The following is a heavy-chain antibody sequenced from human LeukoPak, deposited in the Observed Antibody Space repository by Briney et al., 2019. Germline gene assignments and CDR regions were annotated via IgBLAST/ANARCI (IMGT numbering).Heavy chain of an antibody. CDR2: IYYSGST. Sequence: SETLSLTCTVSGGSISSYYWGWIRQPPEKGLEWIGYIYYSGSTNYNPSLKSRVTISVDTSKNQFSLKLSSVTAADTAVYYCARVLVTMVRGVGAWFDPWGQGTLVTVSS. CDR3: ARVLVTMVRGVGAWFDP. D-gene: IGHD3-10*01. V-gene: IGHV4-59*01. CDR1: GGSISSYY. J-gene: IGHJ5*02.